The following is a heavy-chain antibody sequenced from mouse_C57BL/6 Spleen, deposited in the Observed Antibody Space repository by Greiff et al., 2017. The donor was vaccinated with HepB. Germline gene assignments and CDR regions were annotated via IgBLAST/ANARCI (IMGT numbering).Heavy chain of an antibody. D-gene: IGHD2-4*01. Sequence: DVMLVESGGGLVQPKGSLKLSCAASGFSFNTYAMNWVRQAPGKGLEWVARIRSKSSNYATYYADSVKDRFTISRDDSESMLYLQMNNLKTEDTAMYYCVRQIYYEYDDYAMDYWGQGTSVTVSS. J-gene: IGHJ4*01. CDR2: IRSKSSNYAT. V-gene: IGHV10-1*01. CDR3: VRQIYYEYDDYAMDY. CDR1: GFSFNTYA.